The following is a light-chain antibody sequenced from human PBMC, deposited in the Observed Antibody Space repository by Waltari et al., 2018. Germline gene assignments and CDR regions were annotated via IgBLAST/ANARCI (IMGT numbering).Light chain of an antibody. CDR3: LQYNDWPPLFT. V-gene: IGKV3-15*01. J-gene: IGKJ3*01. CDR1: QKISNN. Sequence: EIEMTQSPAIMSVSPGERVTLSCRASQKISNNFSWYQQKRGQAPRLLSYGPTTRASGIPGRFRGSGSGTESTLTIDGLQSEDFAVYYCLQYNDWPPLFTFGPGTKVEIK. CDR2: GPT.